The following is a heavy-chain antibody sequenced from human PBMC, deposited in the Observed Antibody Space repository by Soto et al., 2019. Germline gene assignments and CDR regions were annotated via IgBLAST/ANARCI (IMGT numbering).Heavy chain of an antibody. CDR3: ARHRGSLVVVPAAIRGSWFDP. D-gene: IGHD2-2*01. CDR2: IYYSGST. J-gene: IGHJ5*02. CDR1: GGSISSSSYY. V-gene: IGHV4-39*01. Sequence: QLQLQESGPGLVKPSETLSLTCTVSGGSISSSSYYWGWIRQPPGKGLEWIGSIYYSGSTYYNPSLKSRVTISVDTFKNQFSLKLSSVTAADTAVYYCARHRGSLVVVPAAIRGSWFDPWGQGTLVTVSS.